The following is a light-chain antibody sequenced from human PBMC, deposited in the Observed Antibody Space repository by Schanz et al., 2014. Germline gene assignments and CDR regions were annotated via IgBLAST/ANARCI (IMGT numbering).Light chain of an antibody. V-gene: IGKV4-1*01. J-gene: IGKJ4*01. CDR2: WAS. CDR1: QSLLCRSDKQYC. CDR3: QQYFSDPVT. Sequence: DIVMTQYPESLAVSLGERATISCKSSQSLLCRSDKQYCLAWYQQKPGQPPKVLIYWASTRDSGVPDRFSGSGSGTDFTLTISSLQAEDVAVYYCQQYFSDPVTFGGGTKVEIK.